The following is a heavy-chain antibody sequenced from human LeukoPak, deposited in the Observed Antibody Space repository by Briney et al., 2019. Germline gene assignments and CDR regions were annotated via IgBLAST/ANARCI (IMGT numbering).Heavy chain of an antibody. J-gene: IGHJ3*02. D-gene: IGHD2-21*02. CDR1: GFAFSAYA. CDR3: AKGGAAMTDAPHGDVVTTTLDGFDI. CDR2: VSGSGGRT. V-gene: IGHV3-23*01. Sequence: PGGSLRLSCVASGFAFSAYALSWVRHTPGKGLEWVSTVSGSGGRTFYADSVKVRFTISRDNSKKTVSLQMSSLRVDDTAVYYCAKGGAAMTDAPHGDVVTTTLDGFDIWGQGSMVTVSS.